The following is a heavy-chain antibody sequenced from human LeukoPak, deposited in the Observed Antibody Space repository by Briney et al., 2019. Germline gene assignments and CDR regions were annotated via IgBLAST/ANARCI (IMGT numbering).Heavy chain of an antibody. CDR1: GGSFSGYY. D-gene: IGHD3-10*01. CDR2: INHSGST. Sequence: PSETLSLTCAVYGGSFSGYYWSWIRQPPGKGLEWIGEINHSGSTNYNPSLKSRVTISVDTSKNQFSLKLSSVTAADTAVYYCASGREWGSYYPSWGQGTLVTVSS. V-gene: IGHV4-34*01. J-gene: IGHJ4*02. CDR3: ASGREWGSYYPS.